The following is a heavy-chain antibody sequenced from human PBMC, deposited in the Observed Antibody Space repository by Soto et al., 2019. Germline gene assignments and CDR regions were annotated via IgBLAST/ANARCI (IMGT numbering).Heavy chain of an antibody. CDR2: ISTSSSNI. Sequence: GGSLRLSCVASGFSFSEYTLSWVRQAPGKGLDWVSTISTSSSNIFYAASVKGRFTVSRDNAKNTLYLQMSSLRAEDTAVYYCAKDQWRMVRGGPHYWGQGTLVTVSS. J-gene: IGHJ4*02. CDR1: GFSFSEYT. D-gene: IGHD3-10*01. CDR3: AKDQWRMVRGGPHY. V-gene: IGHV3-21*01.